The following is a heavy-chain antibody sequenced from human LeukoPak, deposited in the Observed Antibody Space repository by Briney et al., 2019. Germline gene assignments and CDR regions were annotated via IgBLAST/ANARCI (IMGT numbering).Heavy chain of an antibody. CDR2: VYRSGTA. CDR3: ARDSGWHSDS. CDR1: GDSISSNKW. Sequence: TLSLTCAVSGDSISSNKWWHWVRQAPGKGLEWIGEVYRSGTANYNPSLKNRVTISVDKSKNLFSLNLRSVTAADTAVYYCARDSGWHSDSWGQGTLVTVSS. D-gene: IGHD6-19*01. J-gene: IGHJ5*01. V-gene: IGHV4-4*02.